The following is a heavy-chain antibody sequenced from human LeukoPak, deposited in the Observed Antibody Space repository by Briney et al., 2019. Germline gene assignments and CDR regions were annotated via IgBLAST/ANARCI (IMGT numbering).Heavy chain of an antibody. Sequence: GGSLRISCAASGFTFSSYAMSWVRQAPGKGLEWVSAISGSGGSTYYADSVKGRFTISRDNSKNTLYLQMNSLRAEDTAVYYCAKDRSFPYYYDSSGPPLYWGQGTLVTVSS. V-gene: IGHV3-23*01. CDR1: GFTFSSYA. CDR3: AKDRSFPYYYDSSGPPLY. CDR2: ISGSGGST. J-gene: IGHJ4*02. D-gene: IGHD3-22*01.